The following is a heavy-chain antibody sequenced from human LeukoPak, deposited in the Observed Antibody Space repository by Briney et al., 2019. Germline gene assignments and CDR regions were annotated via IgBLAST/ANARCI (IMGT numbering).Heavy chain of an antibody. D-gene: IGHD2-21*01. CDR1: GFTVSSNY. J-gene: IGHJ4*02. V-gene: IGHV3-66*01. Sequence: GGSLRLSCAASGFTVSSNYVSWVRQAPGKGLEWVSLIYSGGSTYYADSVKGRFTISRDNSKNTLYLQMNSLRAEDTAVYYCFILWAIWGQGTLVTVSS. CDR3: FILWAI. CDR2: IYSGGST.